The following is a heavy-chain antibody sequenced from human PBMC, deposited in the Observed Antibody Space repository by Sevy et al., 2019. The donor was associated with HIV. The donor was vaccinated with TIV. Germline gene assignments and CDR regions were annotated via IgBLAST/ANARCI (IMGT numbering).Heavy chain of an antibody. D-gene: IGHD2-2*01. V-gene: IGHV3-23*01. CDR1: GFTFSSYA. Sequence: GGSLRLSCAASGFTFSSYAMSRVRQAPGKGLEWVSAISGSGGSTYYADSVKGRFTISRDNAKNSLYLQMNSLRAEDTAVYYCARDGGCSSTSCLLYFDYWGQGTPVTVSS. CDR2: ISGSGGST. J-gene: IGHJ4*02. CDR3: ARDGGCSSTSCLLYFDY.